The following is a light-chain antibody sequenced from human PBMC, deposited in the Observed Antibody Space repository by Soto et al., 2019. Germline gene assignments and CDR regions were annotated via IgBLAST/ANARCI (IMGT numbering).Light chain of an antibody. CDR3: QQRSNWPLT. V-gene: IGKV3-11*01. CDR2: DAS. CDR1: QSVSSY. J-gene: IGKJ4*01. Sequence: EIVLTQSPATLSLSPGERATLSCRASQSVSSYLAWYQQKPGQAPRLLIYDASNRATGIPARFSGSGSGTDFTLNISSLEHEDVAVYYCQQRSNWPLTFGGGTKVEIK.